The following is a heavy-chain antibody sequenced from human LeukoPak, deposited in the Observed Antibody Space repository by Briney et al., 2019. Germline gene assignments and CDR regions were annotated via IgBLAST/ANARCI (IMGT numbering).Heavy chain of an antibody. CDR1: GGSISSYY. CDR3: ARDVNWNDPWYFDL. D-gene: IGHD1-20*01. CDR2: IYYSGST. V-gene: IGHV4-59*01. J-gene: IGHJ2*01. Sequence: SETLSLTCTVSGGSISSYYWSWIRQPSGKGLEWIGYIYYSGSTNYNPSLKSRVTISVDTSKNQFSLKLSSVTAADTAVYYCARDVNWNDPWYFDLWGRGTLVTVSS.